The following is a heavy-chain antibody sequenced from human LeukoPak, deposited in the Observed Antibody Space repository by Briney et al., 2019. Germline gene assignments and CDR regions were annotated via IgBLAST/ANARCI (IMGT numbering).Heavy chain of an antibody. CDR2: INLNSGGT. J-gene: IGHJ4*02. CDR3: ARPRGTWIQLWLFGY. CDR1: GYTFTGYH. Sequence: ASVKVSCKASGYTFTGYHMHWVRQAPGQGLEWMGWINLNSGGTNYAYKFQGRVTMTRDTSISTVYMELSSLRSDDTAVYYCARPRGTWIQLWLFGYWGQGTLVTVS. D-gene: IGHD5-18*01. V-gene: IGHV1-2*02.